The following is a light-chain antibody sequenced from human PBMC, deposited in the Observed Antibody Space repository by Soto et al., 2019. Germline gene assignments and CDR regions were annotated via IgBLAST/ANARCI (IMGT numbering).Light chain of an antibody. CDR2: GAS. V-gene: IGKV1-39*01. Sequence: DIQMAQSPSSLSASVGDTITITCRASRNINNYLNWYQQKPGKAPKLLIFGASSLQSWVPSRFSGSGSRTDFTLTINSLQPADFATYCCQQTSAAPFTFGPGTKVDIK. CDR1: RNINNY. CDR3: QQTSAAPFT. J-gene: IGKJ3*01.